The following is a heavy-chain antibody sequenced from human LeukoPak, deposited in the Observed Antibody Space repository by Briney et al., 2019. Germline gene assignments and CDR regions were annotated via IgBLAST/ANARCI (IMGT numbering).Heavy chain of an antibody. CDR2: INHSGST. V-gene: IGHV4-34*01. Sequence: PSETLSLTCAVYGGSFSGYYWSWIRQPPGKGLEWIGEINHSGSTNYNPSLKSRVTISVDTSKNQFSLKLSSVTAADTAVYYCAREKPGYSSSWYRLRDKPAAGFDPWGQGTLVTVSS. CDR3: AREKPGYSSSWYRLRDKPAAGFDP. J-gene: IGHJ5*02. D-gene: IGHD6-13*01. CDR1: GGSFSGYY.